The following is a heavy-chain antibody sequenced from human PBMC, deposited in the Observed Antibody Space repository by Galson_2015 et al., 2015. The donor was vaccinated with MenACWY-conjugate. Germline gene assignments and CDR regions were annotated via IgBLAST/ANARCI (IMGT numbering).Heavy chain of an antibody. CDR1: GFTFSTYE. D-gene: IGHD3-3*01. CDR2: IGPSGSDI. Sequence: SLRLSCAVSGFTFSTYEMNWVRQAPGKGLEWLSYIGPSGSDIYYADSVKGRFTISRDNATNSMYLQMNSLRAEDTAVYYCAREPRSFVVVIIPSFMAFRRKATTVTDSS. J-gene: IGHJ6*03. CDR3: AREPRSFVVVIIPSFMAF. V-gene: IGHV3-48*03.